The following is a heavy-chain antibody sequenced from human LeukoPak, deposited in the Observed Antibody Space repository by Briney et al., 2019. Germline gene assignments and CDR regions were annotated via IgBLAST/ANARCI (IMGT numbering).Heavy chain of an antibody. Sequence: GGSLSLSRAASGFTFSSYAMGWVRPAPGKGLEGVSAISGRGGSTYYADSVKGRFTISRYNSKNTLYLQMNSLRAEDTAVYYCAKDRRSSSGFDYWGQGTLVTVSS. V-gene: IGHV3-23*01. CDR3: AKDRRSSSGFDY. J-gene: IGHJ4*02. CDR1: GFTFSSYA. CDR2: ISGRGGST. D-gene: IGHD6-6*01.